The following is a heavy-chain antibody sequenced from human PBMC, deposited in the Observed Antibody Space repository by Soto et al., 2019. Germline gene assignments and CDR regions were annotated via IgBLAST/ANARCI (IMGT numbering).Heavy chain of an antibody. CDR1: GGSISSSSYY. CDR2: IYYSGST. J-gene: IGHJ5*02. V-gene: IGHV4-39*01. D-gene: IGHD6-25*01. CDR3: ARLIAAAPRWFDP. Sequence: SETLSLTCTVSGGSISSSSYYWGWIRQPPGKGLEWIGSIYYSGSTYYNPSLKSRVTISVDTSKNQFSLKLSSVTAADTAVYYCARLIAAAPRWFDPWGQGTLVTVSS.